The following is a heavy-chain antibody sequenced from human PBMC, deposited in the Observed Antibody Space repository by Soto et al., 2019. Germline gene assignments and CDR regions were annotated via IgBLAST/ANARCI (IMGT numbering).Heavy chain of an antibody. V-gene: IGHV4-4*07. CDR1: GDSISGYF. Sequence: QVQLQESGPGLVKPSETVSLICTVSGDSISGYFWSWIRQPAGKGLEWIGRIYSSGNANYNPSLMNRVTMSVDMSKNQFSLKVTSVTAADTAMYYCARGDVFDLWGQGTKVTVSS. CDR3: ARGDVFDL. J-gene: IGHJ3*01. CDR2: IYSSGNA.